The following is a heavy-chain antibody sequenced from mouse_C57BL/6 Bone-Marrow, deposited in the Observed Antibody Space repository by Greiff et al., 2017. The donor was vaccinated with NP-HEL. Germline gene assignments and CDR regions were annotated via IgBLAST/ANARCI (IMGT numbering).Heavy chain of an antibody. CDR2: IHPSDSDT. J-gene: IGHJ4*01. D-gene: IGHD2-2*01. CDR1: GYTFTSYW. CDR3: ARSTVWLRRDYYAMDY. V-gene: IGHV1-74*01. Sequence: QVQLQQPGAELVKPGASVKVSCKASGYTFTSYWMHWVKQRPGQGLEWIGRIHPSDSDTNYNQKFKGKATLTVDKSSNTAYLQLSSLTSEDTAIYYCARSTVWLRRDYYAMDYWGQGTSVTVSS.